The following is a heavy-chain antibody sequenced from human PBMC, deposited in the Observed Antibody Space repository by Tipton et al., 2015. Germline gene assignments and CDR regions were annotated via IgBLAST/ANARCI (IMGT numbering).Heavy chain of an antibody. V-gene: IGHV4-38-2*01. Sequence: TLSLTCAVSGYSISSGYYWGWIRQPPGKGLEWIGSIYHRGDTNYNPSLKSRVTISLDTSKNQFSLKLSSVTAADTAVYYCADPLYCSGGGCYPSGYWGQGTLVTVSS. J-gene: IGHJ4*02. D-gene: IGHD2-15*01. CDR1: GYSISSGYY. CDR3: ADPLYCSGGGCYPSGY. CDR2: IYHRGDT.